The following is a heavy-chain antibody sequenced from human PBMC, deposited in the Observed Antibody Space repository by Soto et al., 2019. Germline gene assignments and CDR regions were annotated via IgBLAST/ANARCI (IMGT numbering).Heavy chain of an antibody. Sequence: QVQLVQSGAEVKKPGSSVKVSCKASGDTFTIFAITWVRQAPGQGLEWMGGIIPTIGTTNYAQRFQGRIAMTGDESTGTAYMELSSLRSEDTAVYYCARALGSGYDPGDYWGQGTLVTVSS. CDR2: IIPTIGTT. CDR3: ARALGSGYDPGDY. V-gene: IGHV1-69*12. CDR1: GDTFTIFA. J-gene: IGHJ4*02. D-gene: IGHD5-12*01.